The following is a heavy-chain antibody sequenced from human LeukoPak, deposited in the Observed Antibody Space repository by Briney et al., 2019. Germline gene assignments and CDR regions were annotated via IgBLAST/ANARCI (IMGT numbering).Heavy chain of an antibody. CDR3: ARVDTAMVLFDY. D-gene: IGHD5-18*01. CDR1: GGSISSYY. CDR2: IYYSGST. J-gene: IGHJ4*02. Sequence: SETLSLTCTISGGSISSYYWSWIRQPPGKGLEWIGYIYYSGSTYYNPFLKSRVTISVDTSKNQFSLKLSSVTAADTAVYYCARVDTAMVLFDYWGQGTLVTVSS. V-gene: IGHV4-59*06.